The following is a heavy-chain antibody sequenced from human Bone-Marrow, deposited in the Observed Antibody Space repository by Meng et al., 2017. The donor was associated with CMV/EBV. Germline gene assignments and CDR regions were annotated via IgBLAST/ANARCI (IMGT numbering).Heavy chain of an antibody. D-gene: IGHD2-2*02. CDR1: GGSISSYY. Sequence: GSLRLSCTVSGGSISSYYWSWIRQPPGKGLEWIGYIYYSGSTNYNPSLKSRVTISVDTSKNQFSLKLSSVTAADTAVYYCGRASGVFCSSANCYRGGTDVWGQGTTVTVSS. CDR3: GRASGVFCSSANCYRGGTDV. CDR2: IYYSGST. J-gene: IGHJ6*02. V-gene: IGHV4-59*12.